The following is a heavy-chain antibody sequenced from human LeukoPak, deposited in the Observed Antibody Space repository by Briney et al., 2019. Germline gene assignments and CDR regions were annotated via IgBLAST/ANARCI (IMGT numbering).Heavy chain of an antibody. CDR2: ISYDGSKT. CDR1: GFTFNIYA. J-gene: IGHJ4*02. CDR3: ARTMYITGSSDFDY. Sequence: GGSLRLSCAASGFTFNIYAMHWVRQAPGKGLEWVAVISYDGSKTYYADSVRGRFTISRDNSKDTLHLQMNGLRAEDTALYYCARTMYITGSSDFDYWGQGTLVTVSS. V-gene: IGHV3-30-3*01. D-gene: IGHD1-26*01.